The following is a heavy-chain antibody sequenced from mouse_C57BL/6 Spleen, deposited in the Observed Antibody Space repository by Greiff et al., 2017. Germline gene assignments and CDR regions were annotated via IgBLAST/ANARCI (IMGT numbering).Heavy chain of an antibody. Sequence: VQLQESGPGLVQPSQSLSITCTVSGFSLTSYGVHWVRQSPGKGLEWLGVIWSGGSTDYNAAFISRLSISKDNSKSQVFFKMNSLQADDTAIYYWARKGDDYDEYAMDYWGQGTSGTVAS. CDR1: GFSLTSYG. J-gene: IGHJ4*01. D-gene: IGHD2-4*01. CDR3: ARKGDDYDEYAMDY. CDR2: IWSGGST. V-gene: IGHV2-2*01.